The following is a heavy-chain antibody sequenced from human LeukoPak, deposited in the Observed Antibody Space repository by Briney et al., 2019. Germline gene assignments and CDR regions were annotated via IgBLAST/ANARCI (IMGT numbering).Heavy chain of an antibody. CDR3: ATETVRKDTAMVPFDY. J-gene: IGHJ4*02. Sequence: GASVKVSCKVSGYTLTELSTHWVRQAPGKGLEWMGGFDPEDGETIYAQKFQGRVTMTEDTSTDTAYMELSSLRSEDTAVYYCATETVRKDTAMVPFDYWGQGTLVTVSS. D-gene: IGHD5-18*01. CDR1: GYTLTELS. V-gene: IGHV1-24*01. CDR2: FDPEDGET.